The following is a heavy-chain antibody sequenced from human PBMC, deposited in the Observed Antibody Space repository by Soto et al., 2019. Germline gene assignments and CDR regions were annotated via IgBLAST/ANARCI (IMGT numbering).Heavy chain of an antibody. CDR1: GFTFSSYA. J-gene: IGHJ3*02. Sequence: EVQLLESGGGLVQPGGSLRLSCAASGFTFSSYAMSWVRQAPGKGLEWVSAISGSGGSTYYADSVKGRFTISRDNSKKQLYSQNNKLRAEDKGVYYRAKVLRIYMTPGSDDAFDIWGQGTMVTVSS. CDR3: AKVLRIYMTPGSDDAFDI. V-gene: IGHV3-23*01. CDR2: ISGSGGST. D-gene: IGHD3-10*01.